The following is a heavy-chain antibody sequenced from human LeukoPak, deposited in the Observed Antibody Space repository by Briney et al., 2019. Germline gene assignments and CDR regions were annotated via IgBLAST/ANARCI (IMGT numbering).Heavy chain of an antibody. CDR2: INPNSGGT. Sequence: EASVKVSCKASGYTFTGYYMHWVRQAPGQGLEWMGWINPNSGGTNYAQNFQGRVTMTRDTSISTAYMELGRLRSDDTAVYFCARDIERFDYVWGSYRYMDYWGQGTLVTVSS. D-gene: IGHD3-16*02. CDR3: ARDIERFDYVWGSYRYMDY. V-gene: IGHV1-2*02. CDR1: GYTFTGYY. J-gene: IGHJ4*02.